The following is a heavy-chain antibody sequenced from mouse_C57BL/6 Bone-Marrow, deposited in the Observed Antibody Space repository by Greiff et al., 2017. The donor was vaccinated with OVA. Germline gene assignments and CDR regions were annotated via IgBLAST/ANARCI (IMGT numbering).Heavy chain of an antibody. Sequence: EVQVVESGGGLVKPGGSLKLSCAASGFTFSDYGMHWVRQAPEKGLEWVAYISSGSSTIYYADTVKGRFTISRDNAKNTLFLQMTSLRSEDTAMYYCATNYYGSSYLYWYFDVWGTGTTVTVSS. J-gene: IGHJ1*03. D-gene: IGHD1-1*01. CDR1: GFTFSDYG. CDR3: ATNYYGSSYLYWYFDV. V-gene: IGHV5-17*01. CDR2: ISSGSSTI.